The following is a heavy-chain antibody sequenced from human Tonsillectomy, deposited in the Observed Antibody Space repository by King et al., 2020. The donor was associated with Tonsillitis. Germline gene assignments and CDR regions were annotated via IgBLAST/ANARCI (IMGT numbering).Heavy chain of an antibody. CDR3: AKDKGADYFDTRRGAFDM. V-gene: IGHV3-21*01. Sequence: QLVQSGGGLVKPGGSLRLSCATSGFTFRSYDLNWVRQAPGKGLEWVSSISSGGDFIYYADSVKGRFTISREKAKNSLFLQMNSLRVEDTAVYYCAKDKGADYFDTRRGAFDMWGKGTVVTVSS. CDR2: ISSGGDFI. J-gene: IGHJ3*02. CDR1: GFTFRSYD. D-gene: IGHD3-22*01.